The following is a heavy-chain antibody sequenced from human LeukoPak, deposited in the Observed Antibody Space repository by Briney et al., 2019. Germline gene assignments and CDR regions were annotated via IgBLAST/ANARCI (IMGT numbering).Heavy chain of an antibody. J-gene: IGHJ3*02. Sequence: PEGSLRLSCAASGFTFSSYSMNWVRQAPGKGLEWVSSISSSSSYIYYADSVKGRFTISRDNAKNSLYLQMNSLRAEDTAVYYCARDPSYSSSWYGDAFDIWGQGTMVTVSS. CDR3: ARDPSYSSSWYGDAFDI. CDR2: ISSSSSYI. V-gene: IGHV3-21*01. D-gene: IGHD6-13*01. CDR1: GFTFSSYS.